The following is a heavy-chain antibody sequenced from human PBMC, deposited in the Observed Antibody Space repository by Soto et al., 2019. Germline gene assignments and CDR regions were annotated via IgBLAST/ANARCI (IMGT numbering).Heavy chain of an antibody. CDR1: GISFSAYG. V-gene: IGHV3-30*03. CDR2: ITYDGNKS. CDR3: TTGIVARTSHFDL. D-gene: IGHD5-12*01. J-gene: IGHJ4*02. Sequence: GGSLRLSCAVSGISFSAYGMHWVRKAQGKGLEWVAMITYDGNKSSYGDSVKGRFTISRDNSKNLLYLQMNSLRTEDTAVYFCTTGIVARTSHFDLWGQGTLVTVSS.